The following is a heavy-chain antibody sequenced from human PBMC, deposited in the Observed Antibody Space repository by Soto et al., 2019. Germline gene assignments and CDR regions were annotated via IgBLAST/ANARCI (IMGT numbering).Heavy chain of an antibody. CDR2: IIPIFGTA. D-gene: IGHD5-12*01. Sequence: ASVKVSCKASGGTFSSYAISWVRQAPGQGLEWMGGIIPIFGTANYAQKFQGRVTITADESTSTAYMELSSLRAEDTAVYYCARRSYNVDIVATAHAAYGMDVWGQGTTVTVSS. J-gene: IGHJ6*02. V-gene: IGHV1-69*13. CDR1: GGTFSSYA. CDR3: ARRSYNVDIVATAHAAYGMDV.